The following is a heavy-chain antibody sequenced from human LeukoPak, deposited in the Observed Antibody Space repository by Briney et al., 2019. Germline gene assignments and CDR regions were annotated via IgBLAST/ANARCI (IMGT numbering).Heavy chain of an antibody. Sequence: SETLSLTCTVSGGSISSYYWSWIRQPAGKGLEWIGRIYTSGSTNYNPSLKSRVTMSVDTSKNQFSLKRSSVTAADTAVYYCARVRTYCGGDCLTDAFDIWGQGTMVTVSS. D-gene: IGHD2-21*02. CDR3: ARVRTYCGGDCLTDAFDI. J-gene: IGHJ3*02. CDR2: IYTSGST. CDR1: GGSISSYY. V-gene: IGHV4-4*07.